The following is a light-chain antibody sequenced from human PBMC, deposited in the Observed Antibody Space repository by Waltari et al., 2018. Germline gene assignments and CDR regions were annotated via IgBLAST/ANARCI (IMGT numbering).Light chain of an antibody. Sequence: DIQMTQSPSSLSASVGDRVTIPCRASQSISSYLNWYQQKPGKATKLLIYAASSLQSGVPSRFSGSGSGTDFTLTISSLQPEDFATYYCQQSYSTPCTFGQGTKLEIK. CDR1: QSISSY. J-gene: IGKJ2*02. CDR2: AAS. CDR3: QQSYSTPCT. V-gene: IGKV1-39*01.